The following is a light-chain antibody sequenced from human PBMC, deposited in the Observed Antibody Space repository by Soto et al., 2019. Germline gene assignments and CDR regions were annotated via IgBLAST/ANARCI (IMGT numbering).Light chain of an antibody. J-gene: IGKJ2*01. CDR3: QQYYSVPYT. CDR1: QSISTH. CDR2: AAS. V-gene: IGKV1-39*01. Sequence: DVQMTQSPSSLSASVGDRVTITCRASQSISTHLNWYQQKPGKAPKLLIYAASNLQSGVPSRFSGSASGTDFTLTISSPQPEDLATYYCQQYYSVPYTFGQGTKLELK.